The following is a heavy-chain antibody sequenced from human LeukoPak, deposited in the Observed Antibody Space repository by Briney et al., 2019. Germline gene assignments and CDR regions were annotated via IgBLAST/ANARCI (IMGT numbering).Heavy chain of an antibody. D-gene: IGHD3-22*01. CDR1: GYTFTNYY. V-gene: IGHV1-2*02. CDR3: ARDKTMIVVAPDY. J-gene: IGHJ4*02. Sequence: ASVKVSCKASGYTFTNYYMHWVRQAPGQGLEWMGWINPNSGATNYAQKFQGRVTMTKDTSISTAYMELSRLRSDDTAVYYCARDKTMIVVAPDYWGQGTLVTVSS. CDR2: INPNSGAT.